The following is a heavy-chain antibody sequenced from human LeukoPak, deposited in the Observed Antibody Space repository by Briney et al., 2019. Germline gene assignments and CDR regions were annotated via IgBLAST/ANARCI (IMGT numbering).Heavy chain of an antibody. V-gene: IGHV3-15*05. J-gene: IGHJ4*02. CDR3: TTYVVEVGMRGFLQYVY. Sequence: GGSLRLSCTASGFTFSNAWMTWVRQAPGKGLEWVGRIKRKTDGGTIAYAAPVKGRFTIARDDSKNSLFIQMTSLKTEDTGVYYCTTYVVEVGMRGFLQYVYWGQRPVVRVS. D-gene: IGHD2-21*01. CDR1: GFTFSNAW. CDR2: IKRKTDGGTI.